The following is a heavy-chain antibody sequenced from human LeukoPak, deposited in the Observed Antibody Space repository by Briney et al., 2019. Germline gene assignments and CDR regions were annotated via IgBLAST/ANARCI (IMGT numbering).Heavy chain of an antibody. V-gene: IGHV3-21*01. Sequence: GGSLRLSCAASGLTFSSYSMNWVRQAPGKGLEWVSSISSSSSYIYYADSVKGRFTISRDNAKNSLYLQMNSLRAEDTAVYYCAKDGPNDYGDYIFDYWGQGTLVTVSS. CDR3: AKDGPNDYGDYIFDY. CDR2: ISSSSSYI. CDR1: GLTFSSYS. D-gene: IGHD4-17*01. J-gene: IGHJ4*02.